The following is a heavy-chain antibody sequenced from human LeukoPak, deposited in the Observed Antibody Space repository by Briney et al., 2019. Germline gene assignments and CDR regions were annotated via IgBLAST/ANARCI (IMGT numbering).Heavy chain of an antibody. J-gene: IGHJ4*02. D-gene: IGHD6-6*01. Sequence: PSETLSLTCTVSGGSISSYYWSWIRQPPGKGLEWIGYIYYSGSTNYNPSLKSRVTISVDTSKNQFSLKLSSVTAADTAVYYCARDEAARPPVYWGQGTLVTVSS. CDR2: IYYSGST. V-gene: IGHV4-59*01. CDR1: GGSISSYY. CDR3: ARDEAARPPVY.